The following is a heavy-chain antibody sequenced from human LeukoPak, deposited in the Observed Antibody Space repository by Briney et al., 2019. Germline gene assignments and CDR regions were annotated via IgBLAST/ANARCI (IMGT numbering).Heavy chain of an antibody. D-gene: IGHD5-24*01. J-gene: IGHJ4*02. CDR2: IYYSGNT. V-gene: IGHV4-39*01. CDR3: ARHRSGWLQSSFDY. Sequence: PSETLSLTCTVSGVSISSSNSYWGWIRQPPGKVLEWIGSIYYSGNTYYNASLKSRVTISIDTSKNQFSLKLTSVTAADTAVYYCARHRSGWLQSSFDYWGQGTLVTVSS. CDR1: GVSISSSNSY.